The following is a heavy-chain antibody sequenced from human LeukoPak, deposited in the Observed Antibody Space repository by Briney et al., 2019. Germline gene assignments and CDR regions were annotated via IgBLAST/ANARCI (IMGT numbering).Heavy chain of an antibody. CDR3: LGSNIAVV. J-gene: IGHJ4*02. Sequence: GGSLRLSCEASGFSFSRSWMNWVRQAPGKGLEWVANINHDGSEKHYVDSVKGRFTISRDNAKNSLYLQMNSLRAEDMADYYCLGSNIAVVWGQGTLVTVSS. CDR1: GFSFSRSW. V-gene: IGHV3-7*01. D-gene: IGHD6-19*01. CDR2: INHDGSEK.